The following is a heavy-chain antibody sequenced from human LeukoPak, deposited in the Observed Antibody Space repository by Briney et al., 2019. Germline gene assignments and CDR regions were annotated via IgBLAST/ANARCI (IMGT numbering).Heavy chain of an antibody. V-gene: IGHV3-73*01. CDR2: IRSKANSYAT. Sequence: GGSLKLFCTASGFTFSGSAMHWVRQASGKGLEWVGRIRSKANSYATAYAASVKGRFTISRDDSKNTAYLQMNSLKTEDTAVYYCTRLASYGIDYWGQETLVTVSS. D-gene: IGHD5-18*01. CDR1: GFTFSGSA. J-gene: IGHJ4*02. CDR3: TRLASYGIDY.